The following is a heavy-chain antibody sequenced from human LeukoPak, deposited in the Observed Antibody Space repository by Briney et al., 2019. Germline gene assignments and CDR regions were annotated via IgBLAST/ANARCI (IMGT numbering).Heavy chain of an antibody. D-gene: IGHD6-13*01. J-gene: IGHJ4*02. V-gene: IGHV3-23*01. CDR3: AKGIRRYPEPSSWSCFDY. Sequence: GGSLRLSCAASECTFSDYAMSCVRQAPGKGLECVSDISGSGDRISYVDSVRGRLTISRDNSKKKLYLHMSDLTHDDTAGHYFAKGIRRYPEPSSWSCFDYWGEGTLVTVSS. CDR2: ISGSGDRI. CDR1: ECTFSDYA.